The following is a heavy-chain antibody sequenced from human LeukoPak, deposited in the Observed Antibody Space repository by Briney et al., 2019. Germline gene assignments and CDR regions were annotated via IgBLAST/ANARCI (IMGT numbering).Heavy chain of an antibody. J-gene: IGHJ4*02. D-gene: IGHD3-9*01. V-gene: IGHV4-59*08. CDR3: ARMTYYDILTGYYFDY. Sequence: PSETLSLTCTVSGGSISSYYWSWIRQPPGKGLEWIGYIYYSGSTNYNPSLKSRVTISVDTSKNQFSLKLSSVTAADTAVYYCARMTYYDILTGYYFDYWGQGTLVTVSS. CDR2: IYYSGST. CDR1: GGSISSYY.